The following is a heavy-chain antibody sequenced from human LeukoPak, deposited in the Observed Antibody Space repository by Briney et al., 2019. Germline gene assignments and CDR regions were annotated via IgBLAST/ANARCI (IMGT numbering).Heavy chain of an antibody. Sequence: GGSLRLSCAASGFTFSSYWMHWVRQAPGKGLEWVANIKQDGSEKNYVDSVKGRFTISRDNAKNSLYLQMNSLRAEDTAVYYCARDVLIAGGTGSMDVWGQGTTVTVSS. D-gene: IGHD1-26*01. CDR3: ARDVLIAGGTGSMDV. CDR1: GFTFSSYW. V-gene: IGHV3-7*03. J-gene: IGHJ6*02. CDR2: IKQDGSEK.